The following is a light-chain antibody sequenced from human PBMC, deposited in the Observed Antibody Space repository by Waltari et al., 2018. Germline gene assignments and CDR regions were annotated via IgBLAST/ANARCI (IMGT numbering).Light chain of an antibody. Sequence: LARRASQSVSSNLAWYQQKPGQAPRLLIYGASTRATGIPARFSGSGSGTEFTLTISSMQSEDFAVYYCQQYNNWPPWTFGQGTKVEIK. CDR3: QQYNNWPPWT. J-gene: IGKJ1*01. CDR2: GAS. V-gene: IGKV3-15*01. CDR1: QSVSSN.